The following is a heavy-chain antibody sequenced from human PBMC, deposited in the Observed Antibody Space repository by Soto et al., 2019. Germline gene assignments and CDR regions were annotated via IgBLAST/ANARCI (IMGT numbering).Heavy chain of an antibody. J-gene: IGHJ3*02. CDR1: GGSISSSNW. Sequence: SETLSLTCAVSGGSISSSNWWSWVRQPPGKGLEWIGEIYHSGSTNYNPSLKSRVTISVDKSKNQFSLNLSSVTAADTAVYYCARLYYDSSGYYGGSSKDNDAFDIWGQGTMVTVSS. CDR3: ARLYYDSSGYYGGSSKDNDAFDI. V-gene: IGHV4-4*02. CDR2: IYHSGST. D-gene: IGHD3-22*01.